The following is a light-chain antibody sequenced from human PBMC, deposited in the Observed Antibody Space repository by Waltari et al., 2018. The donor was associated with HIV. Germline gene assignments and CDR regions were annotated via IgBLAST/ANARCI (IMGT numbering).Light chain of an antibody. Sequence: EIVMTQSPATLSVSPGERATLSCRASQRISGNLAWYQQKPGQAPRLLIYGASTRATGIPARFSGSGSRTEFTLTISSLQSEDFAMYYCQQYNNGLTFGGGTKVEIK. CDR1: QRISGN. J-gene: IGKJ4*01. CDR2: GAS. CDR3: QQYNNGLT. V-gene: IGKV3-15*01.